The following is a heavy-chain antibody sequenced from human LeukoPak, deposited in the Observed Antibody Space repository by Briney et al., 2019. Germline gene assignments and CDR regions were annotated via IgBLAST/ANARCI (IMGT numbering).Heavy chain of an antibody. V-gene: IGHV3-30*02. D-gene: IGHD6-13*01. CDR1: GFTFSSYS. CDR3: AKDRYSSSSTFTVNPFDY. Sequence: GGSLRLSCAASGFTFSSYSMNWVRQAPGNGLEWVAFIRYDGRDSYYAASVKGRFTISRDNSQNTLDLQMNSLRLEDTAMYYCAKDRYSSSSTFTVNPFDYWGQGILVTVSS. J-gene: IGHJ4*02. CDR2: IRYDGRDS.